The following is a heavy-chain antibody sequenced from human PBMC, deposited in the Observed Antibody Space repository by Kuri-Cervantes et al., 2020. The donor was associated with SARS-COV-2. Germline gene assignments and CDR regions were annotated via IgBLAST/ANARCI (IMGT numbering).Heavy chain of an antibody. J-gene: IGHJ4*02. D-gene: IGHD3-22*01. CDR3: ARMGERVYDSSGYQVQDY. Sequence: GESLKISCAASGFTFSSYWMHWVRQAPGKGLVWVSRINSDGSSTSYADSVKGRFTISRDNAKNTLYLQMNSLRAEDTAFYYCARMGERVYDSSGYQVQDYWGQGTLVTVSS. V-gene: IGHV3-74*01. CDR1: GFTFSSYW. CDR2: INSDGSST.